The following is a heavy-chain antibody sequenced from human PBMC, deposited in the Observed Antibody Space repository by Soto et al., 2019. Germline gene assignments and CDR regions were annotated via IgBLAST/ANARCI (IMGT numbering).Heavy chain of an antibody. D-gene: IGHD3-10*01. CDR3: AKDAVSYNGEWDWFAP. Sequence: DVQLLESVGGLVQPGGSLSLDCAASGFTFSDYAMRWVRQAPGKGLEWVAGIGGGDVDTYYAASLKGRFTISRDNSKNTLYLQMNNLRVADTAVYYCAKDAVSYNGEWDWFAPWGQGTLVTVS. J-gene: IGHJ5*02. CDR1: GFTFSDYA. CDR2: IGGGDVDT. V-gene: IGHV3-23*01.